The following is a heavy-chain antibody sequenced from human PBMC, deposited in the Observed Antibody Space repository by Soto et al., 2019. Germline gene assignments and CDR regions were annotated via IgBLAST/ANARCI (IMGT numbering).Heavy chain of an antibody. CDR2: ISYDGSNK. D-gene: IGHD3-22*01. CDR3: ARGAPNYYDSSGSSFFDY. J-gene: IGHJ4*02. CDR1: GFTFSSYA. V-gene: IGHV3-30-3*01. Sequence: PGVSLRLSCAASGFTFSSYAMHWVRQAPGKGLEWVAVISYDGSNKYYADSVKGRFTISRDNSKNTLYLQMNSLRAEDTAVYYCARGAPNYYDSSGSSFFDYWGQGTLVT.